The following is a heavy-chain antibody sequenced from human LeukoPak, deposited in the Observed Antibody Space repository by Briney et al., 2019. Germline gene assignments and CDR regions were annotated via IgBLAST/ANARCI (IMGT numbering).Heavy chain of an antibody. Sequence: GGSLRLSCAASRFTFSNAWMSWVRQAPGKGLEWVGHIKSKTDGGTTDYAAPVKGRFTIPRDDSKNTLYLQMNSLRTEDTAVYYCTTDRDYGDYPEYYFDYWGQGTLVTVSS. CDR1: RFTFSNAW. CDR2: IKSKTDGGTT. V-gene: IGHV3-15*01. D-gene: IGHD4-17*01. CDR3: TTDRDYGDYPEYYFDY. J-gene: IGHJ4*02.